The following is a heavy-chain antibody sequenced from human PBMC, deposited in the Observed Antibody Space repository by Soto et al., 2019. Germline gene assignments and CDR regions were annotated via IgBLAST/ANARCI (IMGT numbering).Heavy chain of an antibody. D-gene: IGHD3-22*01. CDR2: IIPILGIA. Sequence: QVQLVQSGAEVKKPGSSVKVSCKASGGTFSSYTISWVRQAPGQGLEWMGRIIPILGIANYAQKFQGRVTITADKSTSTDYMELSSLRSEDTAVYYCARHNTVDSSGAADAFDIWGQGTMVTVSS. V-gene: IGHV1-69*02. CDR3: ARHNTVDSSGAADAFDI. J-gene: IGHJ3*02. CDR1: GGTFSSYT.